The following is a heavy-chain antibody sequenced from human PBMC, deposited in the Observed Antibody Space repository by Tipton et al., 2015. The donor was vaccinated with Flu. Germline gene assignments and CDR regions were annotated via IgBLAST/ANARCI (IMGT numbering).Heavy chain of an antibody. CDR2: MNPNSGNT. CDR3: AKNSGSHYQNWFDP. D-gene: IGHD1-26*01. Sequence: QLVQSGAEVKKPGASVKVSCKASGYTFPSSDINWVRQAPGQGLEWMGWMNPNSGNTGYAQKFQGRVTMTRNTSISTAYMELSSLRSEDTAVYYCAKNSGSHYQNWFDPWGQGTLVIVSS. V-gene: IGHV1-8*01. J-gene: IGHJ5*02. CDR1: GYTFPSSD.